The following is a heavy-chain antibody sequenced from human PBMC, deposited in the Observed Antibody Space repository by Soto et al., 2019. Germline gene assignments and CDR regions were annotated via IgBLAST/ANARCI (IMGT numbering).Heavy chain of an antibody. V-gene: IGHV1-18*01. CDR2: ISAYNGNT. Sequence: VASVKVSCKASGYTFTSYGISWVRQAPGQGLEWMGWISAYNGNTNYAQKLQGRVTMTTDTSTSTAYMELRSLRSDDTAVYYCARDVLWFGELLSVTFDYWGQGTLVTVSS. CDR3: ARDVLWFGELLSVTFDY. CDR1: GYTFTSYG. J-gene: IGHJ4*02. D-gene: IGHD3-10*01.